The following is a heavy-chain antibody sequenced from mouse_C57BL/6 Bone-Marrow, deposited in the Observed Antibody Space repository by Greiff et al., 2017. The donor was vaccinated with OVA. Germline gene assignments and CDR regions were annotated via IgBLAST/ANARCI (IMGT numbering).Heavy chain of an antibody. V-gene: IGHV1-61*01. D-gene: IGHD4-1*01. Sequence: LQQPGSSLFRTLPSFPLSCNSTFSPFPLSFLSSVHQSPVPFLAFLFPLSPSSSETHYHPKFKDKSTLTVDKSSSTAYMQLSSLTSEDSAVYYCATNWVYWYFDVWGTGTTVTVSS. CDR3: ATNWVYWYFDV. CDR1: FSPFPLSF. J-gene: IGHJ1*03. CDR2: LSPSSSET.